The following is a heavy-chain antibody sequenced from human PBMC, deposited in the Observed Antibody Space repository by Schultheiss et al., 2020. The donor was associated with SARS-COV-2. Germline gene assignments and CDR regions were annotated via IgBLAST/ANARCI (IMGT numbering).Heavy chain of an antibody. V-gene: IGHV3-30*04. CDR1: GFTFSHYP. CDR2: ISYDGSNH. CDR3: ANTAYYYDSSGYWGYYFDY. D-gene: IGHD3-22*01. Sequence: GGSLRLSCATSGFTFSHYPMKWVRQAPGKGLEWVAVISYDGSNHHYADSVKGRFTISRDNSKNTLYLQMNSLRAEDTAVYYCANTAYYYDSSGYWGYYFDYWGQGTLVTVSS. J-gene: IGHJ4*02.